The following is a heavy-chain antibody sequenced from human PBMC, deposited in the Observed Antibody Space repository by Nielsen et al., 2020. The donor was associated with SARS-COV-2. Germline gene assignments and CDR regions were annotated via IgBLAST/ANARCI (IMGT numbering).Heavy chain of an antibody. J-gene: IGHJ4*02. CDR3: AKGGGDY. CDR2: ISYDGSNK. CDR1: GFTFSSYG. V-gene: IGHV3-30*18. D-gene: IGHD3-16*01. Sequence: GGSLRLSCAASGFTFSSYGMHWVRQAPGKGLEWVAVISYDGSNKYYAESVKGRFTISSDNSKKTLYLQMNSLRAEDTSVYYCAKGGGDYWGQGTLVTVSS.